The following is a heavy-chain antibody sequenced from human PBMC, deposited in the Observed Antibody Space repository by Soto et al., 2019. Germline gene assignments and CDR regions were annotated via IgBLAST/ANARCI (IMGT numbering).Heavy chain of an antibody. CDR3: AFGKESRYSYYGMAV. V-gene: IGHV3-48*01. J-gene: IGHJ6*02. CDR2: ISSSSSTI. CDR1: GLTFSSYS. D-gene: IGHD3-10*01. Sequence: EVQLVESGGGLVQRGGSLRLSCAASGLTFSSYSMNWVRQAPGKGLEWVSYISSSSSTIYYADSVKGRFTISRDNAKNSRYLQMNSLKAEEPAVYYCAFGKESRYSYYGMAVWAKGPRSPSP.